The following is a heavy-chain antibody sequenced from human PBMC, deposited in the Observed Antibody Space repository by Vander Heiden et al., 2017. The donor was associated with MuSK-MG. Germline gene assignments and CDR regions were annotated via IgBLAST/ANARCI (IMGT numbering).Heavy chain of an antibody. CDR3: ARGSWFGEFPFGVYYFDY. D-gene: IGHD3-10*01. Sequence: QVQLQQWGAGLLKPSETLSLTCAVYGGSFSGYYWSWIRQPPGKGLEWIGEINHSGSTNYNPSLKSRVTISVDTSKNQFSLKLSSVTAADTAVYYCARGSWFGEFPFGVYYFDYWGQGTLVTVSS. J-gene: IGHJ4*02. CDR2: INHSGST. CDR1: GGSFSGYY. V-gene: IGHV4-34*01.